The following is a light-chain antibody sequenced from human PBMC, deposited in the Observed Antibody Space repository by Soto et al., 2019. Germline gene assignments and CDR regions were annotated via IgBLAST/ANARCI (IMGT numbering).Light chain of an antibody. J-gene: IGKJ2*01. CDR1: QSITNNS. CDR3: HQYLDSPNT. Sequence: EIVLTQSPDTLSLSPGERATFSCRATQSITNNSVAGYQQKPGQAPRLLIYGASRRATGIPDRISGSGSGTDFTLSITGLEPEDFAVYYCHQYLDSPNTFGQGTKLEI. CDR2: GAS. V-gene: IGKV3-20*01.